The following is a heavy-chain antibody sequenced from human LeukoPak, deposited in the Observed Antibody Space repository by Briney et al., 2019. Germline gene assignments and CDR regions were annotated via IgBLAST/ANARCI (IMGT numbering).Heavy chain of an antibody. CDR3: ATDIAVAATVP. J-gene: IGHJ5*02. D-gene: IGHD6-19*01. CDR2: ISYDGSNK. CDR1: GFTFSSYG. V-gene: IGHV3-30*03. Sequence: GGSLRLSCAASGFTFSSYGMHWVRQAPGKGLEWVAVISYDGSNKYYADSVKGRFTISRDNSKNTLYLQMNSLRAEDTAVYYCATDIAVAATVPWGQGTLVTVSS.